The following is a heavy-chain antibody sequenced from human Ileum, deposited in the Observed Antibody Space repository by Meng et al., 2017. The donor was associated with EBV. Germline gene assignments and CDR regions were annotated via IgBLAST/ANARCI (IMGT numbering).Heavy chain of an antibody. CDR1: GDSISNEHW. CDR2: IHHTRGP. V-gene: IGHV4-4*02. CDR3: ASNGAFSLDH. Sequence: QGLGPGLVGPSGTRSSTCSVSGDSISNEHWWSWVRQSPGKGLEWIGEIHHTRGPNYNPSLKSRVIISVDKSNNHFSLRLSAVTAADTAVYYCASNGAFSLDHWGQGTLVTVSS. D-gene: IGHD2-8*01. J-gene: IGHJ4*02.